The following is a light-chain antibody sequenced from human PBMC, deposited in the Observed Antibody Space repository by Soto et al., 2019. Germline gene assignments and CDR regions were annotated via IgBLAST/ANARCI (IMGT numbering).Light chain of an antibody. CDR1: SNDVGGFNY. V-gene: IGLV2-14*01. CDR2: EVS. Sequence: QSALTQPASVSGSPGQSITISCTGTSNDVGGFNYVSWFQQHPGKAPKLIISEVSYRPSGVYHRFSGSKSGNTASLTISGLQAEDEADYYCSSYTSYTSYVFGTGTKLTVL. CDR3: SSYTSYTSYV. J-gene: IGLJ1*01.